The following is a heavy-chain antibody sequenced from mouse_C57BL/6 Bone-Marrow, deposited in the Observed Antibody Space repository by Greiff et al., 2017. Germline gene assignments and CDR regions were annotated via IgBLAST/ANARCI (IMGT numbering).Heavy chain of an antibody. CDR2: INSDGGST. V-gene: IGHV5-2*01. CDR3: ASITTVPGDY. J-gene: IGHJ2*01. Sequence: EVKLVESGGGLVQPGESLKLSCESNEYAFPSHDMSWVRKTPEKRLALVAAINSDGGSTYYPDTMERRFIISRDNTKKTLYLQMSSLRSDDTALYDCASITTVPGDYWGQGTTLTVSS. CDR1: EYAFPSHD. D-gene: IGHD1-1*01.